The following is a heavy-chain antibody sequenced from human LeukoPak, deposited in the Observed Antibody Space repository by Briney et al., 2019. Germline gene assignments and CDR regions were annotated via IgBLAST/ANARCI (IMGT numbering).Heavy chain of an antibody. CDR3: ARVGIRIAARRGYNWFDP. Sequence: GASVKVSCKASGYTFTSYAMNWVRQAPGQGLEWMGWINTNTGNPTYAQGFTGRFVFFLDTSVSTAYLQISSLKAEDTAVYYCARVGIRIAARRGYNWFDPWGQGTLVTVSS. CDR2: INTNTGNP. CDR1: GYTFTSYA. D-gene: IGHD6-6*01. J-gene: IGHJ5*02. V-gene: IGHV7-4-1*02.